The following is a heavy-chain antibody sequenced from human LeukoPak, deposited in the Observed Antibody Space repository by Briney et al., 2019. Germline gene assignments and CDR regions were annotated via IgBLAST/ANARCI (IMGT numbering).Heavy chain of an antibody. Sequence: SETLSLTCAVYGGSFSGYYWSWIRQPPGKGLEWIGEINDSGSTNYNPSLKSRVSISVDTSKNQFSLKLSSVTAADTAVYYCAGSTAVTTGLDYWGQGTLVTVSS. V-gene: IGHV4-34*01. J-gene: IGHJ4*02. CDR3: AGSTAVTTGLDY. CDR2: INDSGST. D-gene: IGHD4-17*01. CDR1: GGSFSGYY.